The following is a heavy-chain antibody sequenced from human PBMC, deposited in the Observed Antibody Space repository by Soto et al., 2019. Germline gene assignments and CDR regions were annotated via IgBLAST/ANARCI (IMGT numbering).Heavy chain of an antibody. V-gene: IGHV3-23*01. Sequence: EVQLLESGGGLVQPGGSLRVSCAASGFTFSSYAMSWVRQAPGKGLEWVSGISGGGGSTYYADSVKGRFTISRDNSKNTLYLQMNSLRAEDTALYYCAKALDTAIDMDVWGKGTTVTVSS. CDR1: GFTFSSYA. J-gene: IGHJ6*03. D-gene: IGHD5-18*01. CDR2: ISGGGGST. CDR3: AKALDTAIDMDV.